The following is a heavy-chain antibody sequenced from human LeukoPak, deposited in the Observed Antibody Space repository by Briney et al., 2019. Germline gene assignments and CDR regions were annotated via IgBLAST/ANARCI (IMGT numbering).Heavy chain of an antibody. CDR2: LTPNSGDT. V-gene: IGHV1-46*01. J-gene: IGHJ4*02. CDR3: ARDSTGWSVDY. CDR1: GYTFTNYH. D-gene: IGHD6-19*01. Sequence: ASVTVSFKASGYTFTNYHMHWVRQAPGQALEWMGILTPNSGDTTYAQKFQGRITMTRDTSTSTVYMELSSLRFEDTAVYHCARDSTGWSVDYWGQGTLVTVSS.